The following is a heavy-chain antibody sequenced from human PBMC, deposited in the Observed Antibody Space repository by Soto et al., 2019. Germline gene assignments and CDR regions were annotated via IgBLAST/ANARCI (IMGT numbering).Heavy chain of an antibody. CDR2: IYYSGST. CDR1: GGSIISGGYY. Sequence: SETLSLTCTVSGGSIISGGYYFICIRQHPWNGLELIGYIYYSGSTYYNPSLKSRVTISVDTSKNQFSLKLSSVTAADTAVYYCARGNYYYDSSGYYYDYSGNNWFDPWGQGTLVTVSS. CDR3: ARGNYYYDSSGYYYDYSGNNWFDP. D-gene: IGHD3-22*01. V-gene: IGHV4-31*03. J-gene: IGHJ5*02.